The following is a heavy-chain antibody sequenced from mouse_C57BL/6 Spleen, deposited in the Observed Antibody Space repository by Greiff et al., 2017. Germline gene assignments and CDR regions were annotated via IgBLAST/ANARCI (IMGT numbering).Heavy chain of an antibody. CDR3: ARDDYDGYAMDY. CDR1: GYAFTNYL. Sequence: VQLVESGAELVRPGTSVKVSCKASGYAFTNYLIEWVKQRPGQGLEWIGVINPGSGGTNYNEKFKGQATLTADKSSITAYMQLSSLTSEDSAVYCCARDDYDGYAMDYWGQGTSGTVSS. D-gene: IGHD2-4*01. V-gene: IGHV1-54*01. CDR2: INPGSGGT. J-gene: IGHJ4*01.